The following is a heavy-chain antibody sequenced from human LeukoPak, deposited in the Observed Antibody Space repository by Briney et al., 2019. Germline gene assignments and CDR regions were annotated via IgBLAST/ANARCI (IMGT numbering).Heavy chain of an antibody. CDR3: AKHIVAGISYYFEH. D-gene: IGHD6-19*01. J-gene: IGHJ4*02. CDR2: ISGSGGSV. Sequence: GGSLGLSCAASGLAFSGYAMSWVRQAPGKGLEWVSGISGSGGSVYYADSVKGRFTISRDNSKNILYLQMKNLRVEHTAVYYCAKHIVAGISYYFEHWGQGIPVTVSS. V-gene: IGHV3-23*01. CDR1: GLAFSGYA.